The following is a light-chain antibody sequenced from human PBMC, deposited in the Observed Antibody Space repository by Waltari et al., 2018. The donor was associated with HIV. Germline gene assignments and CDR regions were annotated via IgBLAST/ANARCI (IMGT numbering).Light chain of an antibody. CDR3: QQRSDWPRLT. J-gene: IGKJ4*01. CDR2: DTS. V-gene: IGKV3-11*01. Sequence: EIVLTQSPATLSLSPGERATLSCRASQSVGISLAWYQHKPGQAPRLLIYDTSIGATGIPARFSGSGYGTDFTLTISSLEPEDFAVYYCQQRSDWPRLTFGGGTKVEIK. CDR1: QSVGIS.